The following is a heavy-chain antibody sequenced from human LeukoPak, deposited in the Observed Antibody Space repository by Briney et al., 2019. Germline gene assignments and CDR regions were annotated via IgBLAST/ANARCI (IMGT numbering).Heavy chain of an antibody. CDR2: INHSGST. CDR3: ARAYTPFYCSGGSCSAYYFDY. Sequence: TSETLSLTCAVYGGSFSGYYRSWIRQPPGRGLEWIGEINHSGSTNYNPSLKSRVTISVDTSKNQFSLKLSSVTAADTAVYYCARAYTPFYCSGGSCSAYYFDYWGQGTLVTVSS. J-gene: IGHJ4*02. D-gene: IGHD2-15*01. CDR1: GGSFSGYY. V-gene: IGHV4-34*01.